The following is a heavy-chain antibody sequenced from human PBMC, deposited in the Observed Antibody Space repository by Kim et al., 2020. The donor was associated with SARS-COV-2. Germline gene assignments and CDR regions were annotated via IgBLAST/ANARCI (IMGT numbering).Heavy chain of an antibody. D-gene: IGHD6-13*01. CDR2: INHSGST. Sequence: SETLSLTCAVYGGSFSGYYWSWIRQPPGKGLEWIGEINHSGSTNYNPSLKSRVTISVDTSKNQFSLKLSSVTAADTAVYYCARAPVRAAAKNYYYYYGMDVWGQGTTVTVSS. CDR3: ARAPVRAAAKNYYYYYGMDV. V-gene: IGHV4-34*01. J-gene: IGHJ6*02. CDR1: GGSFSGYY.